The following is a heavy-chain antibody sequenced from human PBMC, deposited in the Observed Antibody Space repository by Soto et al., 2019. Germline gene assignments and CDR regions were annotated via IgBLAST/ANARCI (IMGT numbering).Heavy chain of an antibody. Sequence: QVQLQESGPGLVKASETQSVTCGVTGGTVSRVSSYWSWIRQPPGKGLEWIGYIFYGGSTHYNPSLRSRLSLSVDTSKNEFSLKLSSVSPADTAMYFCAREHMGLQRSGALDIWGRGTIVTVSS. CDR3: AREHMGLQRSGALDI. J-gene: IGHJ3*02. CDR2: IFYGGST. V-gene: IGHV4-61*01. D-gene: IGHD2-21*01. CDR1: GGTVSRVSSY.